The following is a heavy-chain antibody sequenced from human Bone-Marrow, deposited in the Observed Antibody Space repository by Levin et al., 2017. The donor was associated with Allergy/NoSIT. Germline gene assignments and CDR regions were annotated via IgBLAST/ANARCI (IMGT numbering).Heavy chain of an antibody. J-gene: IGHJ4*02. Sequence: GESLKISCQASGYNFAKSWIGWVRQMPGKGLEWMGIIYPGDSDTRYSPSFQGQVTISVDTSMTTTYLHWTSLKASDTAIYYCARRFSGYERLDYWGQGTRVTVSS. V-gene: IGHV5-51*01. CDR3: ARRFSGYERLDY. D-gene: IGHD5-12*01. CDR2: IYPGDSDT. CDR1: GYNFAKSW.